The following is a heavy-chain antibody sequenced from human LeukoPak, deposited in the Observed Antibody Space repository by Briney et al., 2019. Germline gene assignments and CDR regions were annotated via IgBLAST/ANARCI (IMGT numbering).Heavy chain of an antibody. CDR2: INSDGSST. CDR3: ARGYYYYYYGMDV. J-gene: IGHJ6*02. CDR1: GFTFSSYW. V-gene: IGHV3-74*01. Sequence: GGSLRLSCAASGFTFSSYWMHWVRQAPGKGLVWVSRINSDGSSTSYADSVKGRFTISRDNAKNTLYLQMNSLRAEDTAVYYCARGYYYYYYGMDVWGQGTTVAVSS.